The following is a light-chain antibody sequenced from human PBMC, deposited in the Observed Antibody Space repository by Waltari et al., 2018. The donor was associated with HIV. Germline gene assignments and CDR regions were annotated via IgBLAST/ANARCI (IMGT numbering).Light chain of an antibody. V-gene: IGKV1-5*03. CDR2: EAT. CDR3: QQYKTYSAT. Sequence: DIQMTQSTSTLSAFAGDRVTITCRASQSVDTWLAWYQQKPGQAPKVLIYEATNLHSGVPSRFSGSGSGTEFALTIAGLQPDDFATYYCQQYKTYSATFGQGTKVEIK. J-gene: IGKJ1*01. CDR1: QSVDTW.